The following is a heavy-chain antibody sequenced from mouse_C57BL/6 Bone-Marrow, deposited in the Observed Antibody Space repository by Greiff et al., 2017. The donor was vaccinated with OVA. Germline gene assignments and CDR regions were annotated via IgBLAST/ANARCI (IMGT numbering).Heavy chain of an antibody. CDR3: AREVSLSMRLRRGYYFDY. Sequence: EVHLVESEGGLVQPGSSMKLSCTASGFTFSDYYMAWVRQVPEKGLEWVANINYDGSSTYYLDSLKSRFIISRDNAKNILYLQMSSLKSEDTATYYCAREVSLSMRLRRGYYFDYWGQGTTLTVSS. CDR1: GFTFSDYY. J-gene: IGHJ2*01. D-gene: IGHD2-4*01. CDR2: INYDGSST. V-gene: IGHV5-16*01.